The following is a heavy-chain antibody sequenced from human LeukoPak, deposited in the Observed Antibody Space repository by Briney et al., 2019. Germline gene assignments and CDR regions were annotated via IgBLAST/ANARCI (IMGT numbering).Heavy chain of an antibody. CDR1: GYTFTSYY. D-gene: IGHD2-2*02. CDR2: INPSGGST. CDR3: ARWGREDIVVVPAAISYYYGMDV. J-gene: IGHJ6*02. Sequence: ASVKVSCKASGYTFTSYYMHWVRQAPGQGLEWMGIINPSGGSTSYAQKFQGRVAMTRDTSTGTVYMELSSLRSEDTAVYYCARWGREDIVVVPAAISYYYGMDVWGQGTTVTVSS. V-gene: IGHV1-46*01.